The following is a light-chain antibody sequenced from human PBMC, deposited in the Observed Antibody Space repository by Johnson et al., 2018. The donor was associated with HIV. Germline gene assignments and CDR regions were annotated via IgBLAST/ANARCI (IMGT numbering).Light chain of an antibody. CDR3: GTWDSSLTAGV. J-gene: IGLJ1*01. V-gene: IGLV1-51*01. Sequence: QSVLTQPPSVSAAPGQKVTISCSGSSSNIGSNYVSWYQQLPGTAPKLLIYDNNKRPSGIPDRFSGSKSGTSATLGITGLQTGDEADYYCGTWDSSLTAGVFGTGTKDTVL. CDR1: SSNIGSNY. CDR2: DNN.